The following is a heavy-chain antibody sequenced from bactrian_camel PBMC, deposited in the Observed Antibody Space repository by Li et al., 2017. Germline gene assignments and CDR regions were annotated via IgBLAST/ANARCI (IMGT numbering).Heavy chain of an antibody. D-gene: IGHD2*01. Sequence: VQLVESGGGSAQAGGSLRLSCAASTSTTNTNCMGWFRQGQGKEREGLAAIDRGGRITYAASVKGRFTISQDNAKNTVYLQMNNLKPEDTAVYYCAAGPFCRAVLTATPQSIRGQGTQVTVS. CDR2: IDRGGRI. CDR3: AAGPFCRAVLTATPQSI. J-gene: IGHJ4*01. V-gene: IGHV3S53*01. CDR1: TSTTNTNC.